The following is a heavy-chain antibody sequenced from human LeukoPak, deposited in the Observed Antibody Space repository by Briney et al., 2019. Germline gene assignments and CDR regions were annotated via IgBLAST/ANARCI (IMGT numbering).Heavy chain of an antibody. V-gene: IGHV3-30*18. D-gene: IGHD6-13*01. Sequence: PGRSLRLSCAASGFTFSSYGMHWVRQAPGKGLEWVAVISYDGTNKTYTDSVKGRFTISRDNSKNTLYLQMNSLRAEDTAVYYCAKNLGPYSSSPHSFDYWGQGTLVTVSS. CDR2: ISYDGTNK. CDR1: GFTFSSYG. J-gene: IGHJ4*02. CDR3: AKNLGPYSSSPHSFDY.